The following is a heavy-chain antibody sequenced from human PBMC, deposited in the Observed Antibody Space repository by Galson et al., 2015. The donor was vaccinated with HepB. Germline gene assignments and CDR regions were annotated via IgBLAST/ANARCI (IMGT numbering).Heavy chain of an antibody. J-gene: IGHJ4*02. CDR3: ARHVQNGYNYLPGDY. V-gene: IGHV5-51*01. D-gene: IGHD5-24*01. Sequence: QSGAEVKKPGESLKISCKGSGYIFSNYWIVWVRQMPGKGLEFMGIIYPGDSDTKYSPSFQGQVTISADKSTSTAYLQWSSLKASDTAMYYCARHVQNGYNYLPGDYWGQETLVTVSS. CDR2: IYPGDSDT. CDR1: GYIFSNYW.